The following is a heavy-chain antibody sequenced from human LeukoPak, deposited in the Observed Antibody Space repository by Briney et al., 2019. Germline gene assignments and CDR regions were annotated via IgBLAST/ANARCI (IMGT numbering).Heavy chain of an antibody. D-gene: IGHD2-21*02. CDR2: FDPADGET. J-gene: IGHJ4*02. CDR3: ASGLGGTGSDKTEPFDY. Sequence: ASLKVSCKVSGYALTELSMHWVRQAPGTGLEWMGGFDPADGETIYAQKFQGRVSMTEDTSADTAYMELTSLRSEDTAVYYCASGLGGTGSDKTEPFDYWGQGTRVTVSS. V-gene: IGHV1-24*01. CDR1: GYALTELS.